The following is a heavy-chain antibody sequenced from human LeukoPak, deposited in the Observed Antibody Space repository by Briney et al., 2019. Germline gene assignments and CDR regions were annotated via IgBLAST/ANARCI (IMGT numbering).Heavy chain of an antibody. Sequence: LGASLEISCQGSGSNFNDYWIGWVRQLPGKGLEWVGLIYPGEFDIRYSPSFQGQVTISADKSISTAYLQWKSLKASDTAMYYCARHAFHNDNSDYYFAHWGQGTLVTVSS. CDR2: IYPGEFDI. J-gene: IGHJ4*02. V-gene: IGHV5-51*01. D-gene: IGHD3-22*01. CDR1: GSNFNDYW. CDR3: ARHAFHNDNSDYYFAH.